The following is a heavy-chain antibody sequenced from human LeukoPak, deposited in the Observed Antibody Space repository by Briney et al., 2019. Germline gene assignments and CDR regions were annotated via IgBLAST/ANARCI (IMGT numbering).Heavy chain of an antibody. J-gene: IGHJ6*02. Sequence: SVKVSCKASGGTFSSYAIYWVRQAPGQGLEWMGGIIPILGTANYAQKFQGRVAITADESTRTAYMELSSLRSEDTAVYYCARSPLRYFEYGYYYGLDVWGQGTTVTVSS. CDR2: IIPILGTA. D-gene: IGHD3-9*01. CDR3: ARSPLRYFEYGYYYGLDV. V-gene: IGHV1-69*13. CDR1: GGTFSSYA.